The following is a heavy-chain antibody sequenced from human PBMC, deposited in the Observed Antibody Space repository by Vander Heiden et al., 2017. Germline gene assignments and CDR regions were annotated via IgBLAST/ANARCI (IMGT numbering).Heavy chain of an antibody. D-gene: IGHD6-13*01. V-gene: IGHV1-18*01. J-gene: IGHJ4*02. CDR1: GYTPNNQG. CDR2: INTYTDIT. Sequence: QVRLGLSGAEEKQPGDSEKISCWASGYTPNNQGATRVRQDPHQGLECMGWINTYTDITHYAQNVQRRVTMTADTSTTTAYMELRSLGSDDTAVYYCATYSSLIPDYWGQGTLVTVSA. CDR3: ATYSSLIPDY.